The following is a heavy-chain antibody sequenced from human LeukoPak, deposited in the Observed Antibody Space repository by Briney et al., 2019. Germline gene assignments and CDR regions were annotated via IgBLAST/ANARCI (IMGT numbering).Heavy chain of an antibody. Sequence: ASVKVSCKASGGTFTSHAISWVRQAPGQGLEWRGRIIPTLGVTTYAQKLQGRVTITADRSTSTAYLELRSLRSEDTAVYYCARDMDVGFEVLVDYWGQGTLVTVSS. CDR1: GGTFTSHA. V-gene: IGHV1-69*04. J-gene: IGHJ4*02. D-gene: IGHD3-10*01. CDR3: ARDMDVGFEVLVDY. CDR2: IIPTLGVT.